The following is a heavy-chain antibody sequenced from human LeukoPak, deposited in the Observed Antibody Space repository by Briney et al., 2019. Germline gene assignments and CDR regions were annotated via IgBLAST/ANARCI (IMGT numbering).Heavy chain of an antibody. J-gene: IGHJ4*02. CDR3: ARGVQLWLYFDH. D-gene: IGHD5-18*01. CDR2: IYHSGST. Sequence: SETLSLTCTVSGASISSSNRWSWVRQPPGKGLEWIGEIYHSGSTNYNPSLKSRVTISVDKSKNQFSLKLSSVTAADTAVYYCARGVQLWLYFDHWGQGTLVTVSS. CDR1: GASISSSNR. V-gene: IGHV4-4*02.